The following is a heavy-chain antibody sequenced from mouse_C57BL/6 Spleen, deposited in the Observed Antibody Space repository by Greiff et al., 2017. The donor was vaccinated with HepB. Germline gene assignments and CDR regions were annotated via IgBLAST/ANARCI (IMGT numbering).Heavy chain of an antibody. J-gene: IGHJ4*01. CDR1: GYAFSSYW. CDR3: ARDGKDYYAMDY. D-gene: IGHD2-3*01. Sequence: VQLQQSGAELVKPGASVKISCKASGYAFSSYWMNWVKQRPGKGLEWIGQIYPGDGDTNYNGKFKGKATLTADKSSSTAYMQLSSLTSADSAVYCSARDGKDYYAMDYWGQGTSVTVSS. V-gene: IGHV1-80*01. CDR2: IYPGDGDT.